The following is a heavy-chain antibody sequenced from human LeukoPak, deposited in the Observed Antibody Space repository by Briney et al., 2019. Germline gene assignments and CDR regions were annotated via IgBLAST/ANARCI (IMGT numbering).Heavy chain of an antibody. D-gene: IGHD3-22*01. Sequence: SGTLPLTCTVSGDSINSLDLWSWVRQPPGEGLEWIGEMYLGGTTHSNPSVKSRVTISIDKSKNQFFLNLSSVTAADTAVYYCAGLVGRYSSGLYYYYFDYWGQGTLVTVSS. CDR3: AGLVGRYSSGLYYYYFDY. CDR2: MYLGGTT. J-gene: IGHJ4*02. V-gene: IGHV4-4*02. CDR1: GDSINSLDL.